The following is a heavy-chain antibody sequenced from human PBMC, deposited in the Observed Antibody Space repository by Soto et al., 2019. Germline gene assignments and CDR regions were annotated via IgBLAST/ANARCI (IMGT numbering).Heavy chain of an antibody. V-gene: IGHV3-66*01. CDR2: IYSGGST. CDR1: GFTVSSKY. D-gene: IGHD2-15*01. Sequence: EVQLVESGGGLVQPGGSLRLSCAASGFTVSSKYMSWVRQAPGKGLEWVSVIYSGGSTNYADSVKGRFTISRDNSKNTVYLQMNSLRAEDTAVYYCAREGVVAASDWGQGTLVTVSS. CDR3: AREGVVAASD. J-gene: IGHJ4*02.